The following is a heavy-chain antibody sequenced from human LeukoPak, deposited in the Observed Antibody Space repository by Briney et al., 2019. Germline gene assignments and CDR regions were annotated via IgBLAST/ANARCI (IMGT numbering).Heavy chain of an antibody. Sequence: GSLRLSCAASGFTFTSYAMSWIRQAPGKGLEWVPAISGGAEDTYYPDSVKGRFTVSRDNSRNTLFLQMNSLRAEDTATYYCAKPRAMTTGVGRYFDLWGRGTLVTVSS. J-gene: IGHJ2*01. CDR1: GFTFTSYA. V-gene: IGHV3-23*01. CDR3: AKPRAMTTGVGRYFDL. CDR2: ISGGAEDT. D-gene: IGHD1-1*01.